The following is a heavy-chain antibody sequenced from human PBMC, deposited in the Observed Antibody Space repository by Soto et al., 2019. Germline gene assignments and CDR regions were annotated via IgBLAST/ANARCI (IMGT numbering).Heavy chain of an antibody. CDR1: GGSISNHY. D-gene: IGHD7-27*01. CDR2: IYYNGNT. J-gene: IGHJ4*02. V-gene: IGHV4-59*11. CDR3: TRANWYSEY. Sequence: QVQLQESGPGLVKLSETLSLPCSVSGGSISNHYWSWIRQPPGKGLEWIGYIYYNGNTNYNPSLKSRVTMSVDTSRNQISLKLTPVTAADTAVYYCTRANWYSEYWGQGTLVTVSS.